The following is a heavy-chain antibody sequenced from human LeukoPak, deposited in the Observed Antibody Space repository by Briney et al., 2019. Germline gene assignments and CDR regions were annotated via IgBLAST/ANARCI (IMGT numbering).Heavy chain of an antibody. V-gene: IGHV5-51*01. J-gene: IGHJ4*02. CDR3: ARERGASGYDSGLDFDY. Sequence: PGESLKISCKGSGYRFSNYWIGWVRQMPGKGLGWMGIIYPSAIGAADTRYSPSFQGQVTISADTSINTAYLQWSSLKASDTAMYYCARERGASGYDSGLDFDYWGQGALVTVSS. CDR2: IYPSAIGAADT. CDR1: GYRFSNYW. D-gene: IGHD5-12*01.